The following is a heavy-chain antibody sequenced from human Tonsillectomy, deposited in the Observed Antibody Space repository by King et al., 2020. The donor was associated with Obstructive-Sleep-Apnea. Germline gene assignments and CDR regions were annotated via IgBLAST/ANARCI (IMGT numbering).Heavy chain of an antibody. CDR3: ARDGYCSY. CDR2: ISSSSSMI. V-gene: IGHV3-48*04. D-gene: IGHD6-19*01. J-gene: IGHJ4*02. CDR1: GFTFSSYN. Sequence: QLVQSGGGLVQPGGSLRLSCAASGFTFSSYNMNWVRQAPGKGLEGVSYISSSSSMIYYADSVKGRFTISRDNAKNSLYLQMNSLRAEDTAVYYCARDGYCSYWGQGTLVTVSS.